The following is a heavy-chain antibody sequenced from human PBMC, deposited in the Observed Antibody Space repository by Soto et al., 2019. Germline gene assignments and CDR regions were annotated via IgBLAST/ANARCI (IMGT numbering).Heavy chain of an antibody. Sequence: ASVKVSCKASGYTFTGYYMHWVRQAPGQGLEWMGWINPNSGGTNYAQKFQGWVTMTRDTSISTAYMELSRLRSDDTAVYYCARVGSGSGSYLSVSEGASSSYYGMDVWG. CDR3: ARVGSGSGSYLSVSEGASSSYYGMDV. D-gene: IGHD3-10*01. CDR2: INPNSGGT. CDR1: GYTFTGYY. J-gene: IGHJ6*02. V-gene: IGHV1-2*04.